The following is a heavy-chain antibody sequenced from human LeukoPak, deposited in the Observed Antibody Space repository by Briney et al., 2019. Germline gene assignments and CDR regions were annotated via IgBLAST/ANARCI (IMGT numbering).Heavy chain of an antibody. J-gene: IGHJ5*02. D-gene: IGHD3-9*01. V-gene: IGHV3-23*01. Sequence: GGSLRLSCAASGFTFSSFAMTWVRQAAGKGLEWVSSIIGTGVGSFYADSVKGRFTISRDNSKNTLYLQMNSLRADDTAVYYCAKGKAYDNLDWFDHWGQGTLVTVSS. CDR3: AKGKAYDNLDWFDH. CDR2: IIGTGVGS. CDR1: GFTFSSFA.